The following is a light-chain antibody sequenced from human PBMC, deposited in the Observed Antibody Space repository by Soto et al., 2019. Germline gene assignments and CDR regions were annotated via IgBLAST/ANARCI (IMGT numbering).Light chain of an antibody. CDR3: GTWASDVTAYV. CDR2: DNN. CDR1: SSNIGNNY. V-gene: IGLV1-51*01. J-gene: IGLJ1*01. Sequence: QSVLTQPPSVSAAPGQKVTISCSGSSSNIGNNYVSWYQQLPGTAPKLLIYDNNKRPSGISDRFSGSKSGTSATLGITGLQTGDEPDYYCGTWASDVTAYVFGTGTKGTVL.